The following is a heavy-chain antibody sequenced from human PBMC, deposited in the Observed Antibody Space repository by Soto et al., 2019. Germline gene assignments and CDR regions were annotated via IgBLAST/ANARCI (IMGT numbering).Heavy chain of an antibody. Sequence: PSETLSLTCTVSGGSVSSATYSWNWIRQPPGKGLEWIGNIYYSGSTNYNPSLKSRVTISVDTSKNQLSLKLRSVTAADTAVYYCARGDYDFWSGSPKNTRFDPWGQGTLVTVSS. D-gene: IGHD3-3*01. CDR3: ARGDYDFWSGSPKNTRFDP. V-gene: IGHV4-61*01. CDR1: GGSVSSATYS. J-gene: IGHJ5*02. CDR2: IYYSGST.